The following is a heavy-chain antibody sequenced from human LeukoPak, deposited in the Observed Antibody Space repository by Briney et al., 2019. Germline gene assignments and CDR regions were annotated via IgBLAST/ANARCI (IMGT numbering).Heavy chain of an antibody. CDR1: GFTFSSYA. J-gene: IGHJ3*02. V-gene: IGHV3-23*01. Sequence: PGGSLRLSCAASGFTFSSYAMSWVRQAPGKGLEWVSAISGSGSSTYYADSVKGRFTISRDNSKNTLYLQMNSLRAEDTAVYHCSKDPQFYYGSGSGAFDIWGQGTMVTVSS. D-gene: IGHD3-10*01. CDR2: ISGSGSST. CDR3: SKDPQFYYGSGSGAFDI.